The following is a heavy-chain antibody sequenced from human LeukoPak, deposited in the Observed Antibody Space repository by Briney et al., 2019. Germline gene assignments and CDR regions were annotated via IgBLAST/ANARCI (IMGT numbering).Heavy chain of an antibody. CDR2: IWYDGSNK. D-gene: IGHD6-13*01. J-gene: IGHJ4*02. CDR3: AKDHYSSTWYAADY. V-gene: IGHV3-33*06. CDR1: GFTFRSYG. Sequence: GRSLRLSCAASGFTFRSYGMHWVRQAPGEGLEWVAVIWYDGSNKNYADSVRGRFTISRDNSKNTLFLQMNSLRAEDTAVYYCAKDHYSSTWYAADYWGQGTLVTVSS.